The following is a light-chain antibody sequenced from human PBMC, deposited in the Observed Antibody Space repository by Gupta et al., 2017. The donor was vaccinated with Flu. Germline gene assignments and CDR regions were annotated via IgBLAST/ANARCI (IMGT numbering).Light chain of an antibody. V-gene: IGLV1-40*01. CDR1: SSNIGAGYD. Sequence: QSVLTQPPPVSGAPGQRVTITCTGSSSNIGAGYDVAWYQQLPGTPPKLLIYGNSNRPSGVPDRFSGSKSGTSASLAITGLQAEDEADYYCQSYDSSLSGRVFGTGTKVTVL. J-gene: IGLJ1*01. CDR3: QSYDSSLSGRV. CDR2: GNS.